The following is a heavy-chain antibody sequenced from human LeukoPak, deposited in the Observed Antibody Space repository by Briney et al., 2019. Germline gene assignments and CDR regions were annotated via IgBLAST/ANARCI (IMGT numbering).Heavy chain of an antibody. Sequence: GESLKISCKGSGYDFTIYWIAWVRQMPGKGLEWMGIIYPGDSDTRYSPSFQGQVTISADKSISTACLQWSSLKASDTAMYYCARHDRGYYFGLDVWGQGTTVTVSS. J-gene: IGHJ6*02. CDR1: GYDFTIYW. CDR2: IYPGDSDT. CDR3: ARHDRGYYFGLDV. V-gene: IGHV5-51*01.